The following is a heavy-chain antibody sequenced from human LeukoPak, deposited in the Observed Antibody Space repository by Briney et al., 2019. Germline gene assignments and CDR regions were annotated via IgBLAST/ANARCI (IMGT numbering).Heavy chain of an antibody. D-gene: IGHD3-22*01. CDR1: GFTFSSYW. J-gene: IGHJ4*02. V-gene: IGHV3-74*01. Sequence: PGGSLRLSCAASGFTFSSYWMHWVRQAPGKGLVWVSRINSDGSSTSYADSVKGRFTIFRDNAKNTLYLQMNSLRAEDTAVYYCARVVVINGTDYWGQGTLVTVSS. CDR2: INSDGSST. CDR3: ARVVVINGTDY.